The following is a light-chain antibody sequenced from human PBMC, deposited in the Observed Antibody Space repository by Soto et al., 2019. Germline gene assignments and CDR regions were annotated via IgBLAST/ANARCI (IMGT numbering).Light chain of an antibody. J-gene: IGLJ1*01. Sequence: QSVLTQPASVSGSPGQSITISCTGTSSDVSGYNYVSWYQQHPGKAPKLVIYDVSNRPSGVSNRFSGSKSGNTASLTISGLQAEDEADYYCNSYTSSSTYVFGTGTKVTVL. CDR1: SSDVSGYNY. CDR2: DVS. V-gene: IGLV2-14*01. CDR3: NSYTSSSTYV.